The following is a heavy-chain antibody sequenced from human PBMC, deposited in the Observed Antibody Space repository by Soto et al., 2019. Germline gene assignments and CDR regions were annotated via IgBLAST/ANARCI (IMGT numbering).Heavy chain of an antibody. CDR3: AKDLGSGKPYYYYAMDV. D-gene: IGHD3-10*01. Sequence: ESGGGVVQPGTSLRLSCEASAFIFSRYGMHWVRQAPGKGLEWVAVISYDGSNKYYAESVKGRFIISRDKSENTLYLQMNSLRAEDTAVYYCAKDLGSGKPYYYYAMDVWGQGTTVTVSS. CDR2: ISYDGSNK. J-gene: IGHJ6*02. CDR1: AFIFSRYG. V-gene: IGHV3-30*18.